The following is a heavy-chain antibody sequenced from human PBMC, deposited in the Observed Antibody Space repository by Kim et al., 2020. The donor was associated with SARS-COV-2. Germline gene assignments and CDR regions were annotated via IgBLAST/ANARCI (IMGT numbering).Heavy chain of an antibody. Sequence: SYSTYLQSRLTISKDTSKSQVVLTMTNMDPVDTATYYCARMYLGSPSMDVWGQGTTVTVSS. D-gene: IGHD3-16*01. J-gene: IGHJ6*02. V-gene: IGHV2-26*01. CDR3: ARMYLGSPSMDV.